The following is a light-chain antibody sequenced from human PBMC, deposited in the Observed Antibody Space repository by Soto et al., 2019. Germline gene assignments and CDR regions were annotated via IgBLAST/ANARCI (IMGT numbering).Light chain of an antibody. CDR1: QSINSN. CDR3: QQYNNWPRAT. V-gene: IGKV3-15*01. J-gene: IGKJ4*01. Sequence: VMTQSPATLSLSPGERATLSCSASQSINSNLAWYQQKPGQPPRLIIFRASSRATGLPARFSASGSGTDFNLTISSLQSEDFAVYYCQQYNNWPRATFGGGTKVDIK. CDR2: RAS.